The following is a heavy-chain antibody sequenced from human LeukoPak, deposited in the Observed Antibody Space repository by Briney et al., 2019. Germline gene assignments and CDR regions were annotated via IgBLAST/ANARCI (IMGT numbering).Heavy chain of an antibody. CDR2: IIPILGIA. CDR3: ARLGGQFYGMDV. D-gene: IGHD3-16*01. Sequence: ASVKVSCKASGGTFSSYAISWVRQAPGQGLEWMGRIIPILGIANYAQKFQGRVTITADKSTSTAYMELSSLRSEDTAVYYCARLGGQFYGMDVWGQGTTVAVSS. V-gene: IGHV1-69*04. J-gene: IGHJ6*02. CDR1: GGTFSSYA.